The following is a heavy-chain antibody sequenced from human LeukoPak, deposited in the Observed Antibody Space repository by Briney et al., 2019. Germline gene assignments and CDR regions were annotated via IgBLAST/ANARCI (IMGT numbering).Heavy chain of an antibody. CDR1: GGSISSYY. V-gene: IGHV4-59*01. D-gene: IGHD6-13*01. CDR2: IYYSGST. Sequence: PSETLSLTCTVSGGSISSYYWSWIRQPPGKGLEWIGYIYYSGSTNYNPSLKSRVTISVDTSKNQFSLNLSSVTAADTAVYYCARDSYSSSWYYFDYWGQGTLVTVSS. J-gene: IGHJ4*02. CDR3: ARDSYSSSWYYFDY.